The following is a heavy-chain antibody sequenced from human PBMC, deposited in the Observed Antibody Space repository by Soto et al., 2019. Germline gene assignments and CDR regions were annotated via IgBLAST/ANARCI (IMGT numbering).Heavy chain of an antibody. D-gene: IGHD2-2*01. Sequence: GGSLRLSCAASGFTFSSYAMHWVRQAPGKGLEWVAVISYDGSNKYYADSVKGRFTISRDNSKNTLYLQMNSLRAEDTAVYYCARDRAVIDCISTSCSTNYYYYGMDVWGQGTTVTVSS. CDR3: ARDRAVIDCISTSCSTNYYYYGMDV. CDR2: ISYDGSNK. J-gene: IGHJ6*02. CDR1: GFTFSSYA. V-gene: IGHV3-30-3*01.